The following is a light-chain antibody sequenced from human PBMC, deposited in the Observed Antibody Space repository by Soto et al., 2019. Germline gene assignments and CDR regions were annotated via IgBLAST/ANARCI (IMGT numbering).Light chain of an antibody. V-gene: IGLV1-44*01. CDR3: AAWDDSLNAWV. CDR1: SSNIGSNT. CDR2: SNN. Sequence: QSVLTQPPSASGTPGQRGTLSCSGSSSNIGSNTVNWYQQLPGTAPKLLIYSNNQRRSGVPARFSGSESGTSASLAISGLQSEDEADYYCAAWDDSLNAWVFGGGTKLTVL. J-gene: IGLJ3*02.